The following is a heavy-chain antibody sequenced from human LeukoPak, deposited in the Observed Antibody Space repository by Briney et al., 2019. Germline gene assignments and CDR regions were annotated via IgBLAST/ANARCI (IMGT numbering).Heavy chain of an antibody. CDR3: ARDMEGYFYSYRWLFGFLDY. D-gene: IGHD3-22*01. J-gene: IGHJ4*02. CDR1: GYTFTSYG. Sequence: ASVKVSCKASGYTFTSYGISWVRQAPGQGLEWMGWISAYNGNTNYAQKLQGRVTMTTDTSTRTAYMELRSLRSDATAVYYCARDMEGYFYSYRWLFGFLDYWGQGTLVTVSS. V-gene: IGHV1-18*04. CDR2: ISAYNGNT.